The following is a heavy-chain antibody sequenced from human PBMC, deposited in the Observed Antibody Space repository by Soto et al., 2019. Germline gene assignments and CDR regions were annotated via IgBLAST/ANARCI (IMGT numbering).Heavy chain of an antibody. J-gene: IGHJ4*02. Sequence: EVQLVESGGGLVQPGGSLRLSCAASGFTFSSSWMHWVRQVPGKGLVWVSRINSDGSTTQYADSVRGRFTISSDNVKPTLFLGATSLTIESTAGSFCTCLPMPMGPCDFWGQGTLVSVSS. CDR2: INSDGSTT. D-gene: IGHD2-2*01. CDR1: GFTFSSSW. CDR3: TCLPMPMGPCDF. V-gene: IGHV3-74*03.